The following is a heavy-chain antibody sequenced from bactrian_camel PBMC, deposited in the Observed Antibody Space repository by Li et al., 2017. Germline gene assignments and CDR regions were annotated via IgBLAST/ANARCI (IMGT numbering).Heavy chain of an antibody. CDR1: GVTYKRYC. D-gene: IGHD4*01. CDR2: TFVGGTST. V-gene: IGHV3S6*01. CDR3: AASLFSDTVRYSDYALRAPNFSF. J-gene: IGHJ4*01. Sequence: HVQLVESGGGSVQAGGSLRLSCEASGVTYKRYCMGWFRQIPGQERDGVATTFVGGTSTWYSDSVKGRFTISQDNAKNTVYLQMNSLKPEDTAMYYCAASLFSDTVRYSDYALRAPNFSFRGQGTQVTVS.